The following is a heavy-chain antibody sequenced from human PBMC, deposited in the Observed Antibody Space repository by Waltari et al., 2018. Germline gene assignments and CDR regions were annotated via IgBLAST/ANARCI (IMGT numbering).Heavy chain of an antibody. J-gene: IGHJ4*02. CDR2: IKQDGSEK. CDR3: ARGRTDFDY. CDR1: GLPFSSYW. D-gene: IGHD2-8*02. Sequence: EVQLVESGGGLVQPGGCLRLSCAAFGLPFSSYWMNWVRQAPGKGLEWVGNIKQDGSEKYYVDSVKGRFTISRDNAKNSLYLQMNSLRAEDTAVYYCARGRTDFDYWGQGTLVTVSS. V-gene: IGHV3-7*01.